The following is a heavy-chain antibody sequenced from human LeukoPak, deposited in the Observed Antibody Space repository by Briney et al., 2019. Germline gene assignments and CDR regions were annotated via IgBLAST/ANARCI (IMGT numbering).Heavy chain of an antibody. J-gene: IGHJ4*02. CDR2: VTVNGETS. CDR1: GFTFRDHY. D-gene: IGHD2-15*01. V-gene: IGHV3-11*01. Sequence: GGTLRLSYEASGFTFRDHYMSWLSQAPGKGLEWFVHVTVNGETSYNTGCVKGRFTSSRDNGKFTMYMQMNSQRVEDTAVYYCARYEDSANKVDYWGQGTLVTVSS. CDR3: ARYEDSANKVDY.